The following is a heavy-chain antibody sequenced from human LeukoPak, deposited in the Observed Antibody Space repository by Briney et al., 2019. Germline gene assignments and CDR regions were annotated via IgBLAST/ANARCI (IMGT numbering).Heavy chain of an antibody. V-gene: IGHV3-23*01. J-gene: IGHJ4*02. Sequence: GGSLRLSCAASGFTVSSSYMNWVRQAPGKGLEWVSGISGSGRNTYFADSVKGRFTISRDNSKNTLYLQMNSLRAEDTAVYYCAKEDMVRGVPFDYWGQGTLVTVSS. D-gene: IGHD3-10*01. CDR1: GFTVSSSY. CDR3: AKEDMVRGVPFDY. CDR2: ISGSGRNT.